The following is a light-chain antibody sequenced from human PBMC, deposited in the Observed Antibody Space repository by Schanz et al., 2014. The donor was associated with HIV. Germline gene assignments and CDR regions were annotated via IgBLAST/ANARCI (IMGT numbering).Light chain of an antibody. CDR2: ATS. CDR3: QQYGSSRT. Sequence: EIVLTQSPGSLSLSPGERATLSCRASQSVGGSQMAWYQHRRGQAPRLLFYATSFRATGVPDRFSGSGSGTDFTLTISRLEPEDFAVYYCQQYGSSRTFGQGTKVEVK. J-gene: IGKJ1*01. CDR1: QSVGGSQ. V-gene: IGKV3-20*01.